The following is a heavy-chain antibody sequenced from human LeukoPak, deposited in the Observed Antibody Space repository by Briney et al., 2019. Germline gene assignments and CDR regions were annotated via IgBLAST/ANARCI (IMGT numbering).Heavy chain of an antibody. CDR2: IYHSGST. V-gene: IGHV4-59*12. CDR1: GGSISSYY. J-gene: IGHJ4*02. Sequence: SETLSLTCTVSGGSISSYYWSWLRQPPGKGLEWIGYIYHSGSTYYNPSLKSRVTISVDRSKNQFSLKLSSVTAADTAVYYCARVLPRRSIDYWGQGTLVTVSS. CDR3: ARVLPRRSIDY. D-gene: IGHD7-27*01.